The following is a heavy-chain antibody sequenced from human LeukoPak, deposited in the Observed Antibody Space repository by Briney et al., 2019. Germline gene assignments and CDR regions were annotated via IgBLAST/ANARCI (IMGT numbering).Heavy chain of an antibody. CDR2: ISYDGSNK. Sequence: LSLTCTVSGYSISSGYYWGWIRQPPGKGLEWVAVISYDGSNKCYADSVKGRFTISRDNSKNTLYLQMNSLRAEDTAVYYCARVSSIAAAGPKDHDAFDIWGQGTMVTVSS. CDR1: GYSISSGY. CDR3: ARVSSIAAAGPKDHDAFDI. J-gene: IGHJ3*02. V-gene: IGHV3-30-3*01. D-gene: IGHD6-13*01.